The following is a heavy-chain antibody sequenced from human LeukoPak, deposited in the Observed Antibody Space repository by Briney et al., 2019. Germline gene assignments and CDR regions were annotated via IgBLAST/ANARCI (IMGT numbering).Heavy chain of an antibody. Sequence: GGSLRLSCAAAGFTFSRYWMSWVRQATGKGLECVAKIKEDGSEKHYVDSVKGRFAISRDNAKKSLYLQMNSLRAEDTAVYYCARDYTGGWNDYWGQGTLVTVSS. D-gene: IGHD7-27*01. J-gene: IGHJ4*02. V-gene: IGHV3-7*01. CDR3: ARDYTGGWNDY. CDR2: IKEDGSEK. CDR1: GFTFSRYW.